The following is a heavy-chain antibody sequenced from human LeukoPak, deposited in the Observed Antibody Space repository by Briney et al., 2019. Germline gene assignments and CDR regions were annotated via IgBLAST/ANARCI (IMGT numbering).Heavy chain of an antibody. CDR2: IWYDGTRR. Sequence: PGGSLRLSCAASGFTLSSYAMHWVRQAPGKGLEWVAVIWYDGTRRYYADSVKGRFTISRDNSKNTLYLQMNSLRAEDTAVYYCAKDLHPYYYDSRPFFFDYWGQGTLVTVSS. J-gene: IGHJ4*02. CDR1: GFTLSSYA. V-gene: IGHV3-33*06. CDR3: AKDLHPYYYDSRPFFFDY. D-gene: IGHD3-22*01.